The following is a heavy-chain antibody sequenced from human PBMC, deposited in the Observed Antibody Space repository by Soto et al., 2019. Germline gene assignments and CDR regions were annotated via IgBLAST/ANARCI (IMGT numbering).Heavy chain of an antibody. CDR1: GFSFSTYS. V-gene: IGHV3-21*01. CDR3: AREETAWPLAYGLDV. CDR2: ISSRSDT. D-gene: IGHD2-21*02. Sequence: GGSLRLSCAASGFSFSTYSMNWVRQAPGKGLEWVSSISSRSDTYYADSVKGRFTISRDNAKNSVSLQMDSLRAEDAAVYYCAREETAWPLAYGLDVWGQGTTITVSS. J-gene: IGHJ6*02.